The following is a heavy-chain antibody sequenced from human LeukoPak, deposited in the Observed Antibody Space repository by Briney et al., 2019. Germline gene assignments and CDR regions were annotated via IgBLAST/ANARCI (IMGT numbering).Heavy chain of an antibody. D-gene: IGHD3-16*01. CDR3: AREGSRGGDFDY. J-gene: IGHJ4*02. Sequence: SETLSLTCTVSGGSISSYYWSWIRQLAGKGLEWIGRIYTSGSTNYNPSLKSRVTMSVDTSKNQFSLKLSSVTAADTAVYYCAREGSRGGDFDYWGQGTLVTVSS. CDR2: IYTSGST. V-gene: IGHV4-4*07. CDR1: GGSISSYY.